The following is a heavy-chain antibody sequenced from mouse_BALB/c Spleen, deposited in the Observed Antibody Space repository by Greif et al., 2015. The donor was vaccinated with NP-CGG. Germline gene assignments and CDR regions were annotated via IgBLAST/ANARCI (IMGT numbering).Heavy chain of an antibody. CDR3: ARGLYYGNYGYAMDY. D-gene: IGHD2-1*01. V-gene: IGHV14-3*02. CDR2: IDPANGNT. J-gene: IGHJ4*01. Sequence: EVQLQQSGAELVKPGASVKLSCTASGFNIKDTYMHWVKQRPEQGLEWIGRIDPANGNTKYDPKFQGKATITADTSSNTAYLQLSSLTSEDTAVYYCARGLYYGNYGYAMDYWGQGTSVTVSS. CDR1: GFNIKDTY.